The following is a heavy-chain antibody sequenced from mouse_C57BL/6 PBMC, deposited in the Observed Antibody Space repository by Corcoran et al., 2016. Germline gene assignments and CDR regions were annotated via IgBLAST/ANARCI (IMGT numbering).Heavy chain of an antibody. CDR2: INPYNGGT. CDR3: ARYPARFAY. J-gene: IGHJ3*01. Sequence: EVQLQQSGPVLVKPGASVKMSCKASGYTFTGYFMHWVKQSPGEGLEWIGVINPYNGGTSYNQKFKRKATLTVDKSSSTAYMELNSLTSEYSAVYYCARYPARFAYWGQGTLVTVSA. V-gene: IGHV1-19*01. CDR1: GYTFTGYF.